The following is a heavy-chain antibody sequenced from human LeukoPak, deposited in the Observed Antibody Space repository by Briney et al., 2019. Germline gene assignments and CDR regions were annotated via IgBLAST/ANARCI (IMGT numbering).Heavy chain of an antibody. CDR2: IIPIFGTA. V-gene: IGHV1-69*05. D-gene: IGHD1-20*01. CDR1: GGTFSSYA. CDR3: AKGPRYNWNHYYMDV. J-gene: IGHJ6*03. Sequence: SVKVSCKASGGTFSSYAISWVRQAPGQGLEWMGGIIPIFGTANYAQKFQGRVTITTDESTSTAYMELSSLRSEDTAVYYCAKGPRYNWNHYYMDVWGKGTPVTVSS.